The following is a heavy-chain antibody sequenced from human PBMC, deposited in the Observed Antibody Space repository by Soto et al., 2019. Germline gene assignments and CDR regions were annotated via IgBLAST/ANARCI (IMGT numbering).Heavy chain of an antibody. J-gene: IGHJ4*02. CDR2: IYDSGTT. CDR3: ARGVGFYPFFFDF. V-gene: IGHV4-31*03. Sequence: QVQLQESGPGLVKPSQTLSLTCTVSGGSISTVGPNWAWVRQHPGKGLEWIGYIYDSGTTYHNPSLKSRVTLSVDTSKNQFSLNLGSVTAADTAVYYCARGVGFYPFFFDFWGQGTLVTVSS. CDR1: GGSISTVGPN. D-gene: IGHD3-22*01.